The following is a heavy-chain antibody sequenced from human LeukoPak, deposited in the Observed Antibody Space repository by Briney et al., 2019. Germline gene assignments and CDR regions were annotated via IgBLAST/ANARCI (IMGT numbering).Heavy chain of an antibody. D-gene: IGHD3-22*01. Sequence: PGESLKISCKASGYSFTTYWIGWVRQMPGKGLEWMGIIYPADSAAKYSPSFQGQVTISVDKSISTAYLQWSRLKASDTAMYYCARSLLYCYDSSGYGYWGQGTLVTVSS. CDR2: IYPADSAA. CDR3: ARSLLYCYDSSGYGY. CDR1: GYSFTTYW. J-gene: IGHJ4*02. V-gene: IGHV5-51*01.